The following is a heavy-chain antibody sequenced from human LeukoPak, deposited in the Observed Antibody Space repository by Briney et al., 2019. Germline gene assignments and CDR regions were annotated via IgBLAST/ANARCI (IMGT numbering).Heavy chain of an antibody. Sequence: GASVKVSCKASGYTFTSYDINWVRQATGQGLEWMGWMNPNSGNTGYAQKFQGRVTMTRDNSISTAYMELSSLRFEDTAVYYCVRAMIRGVQGHWGQGTPVTVSS. CDR3: VRAMIRGVQGH. CDR1: GYTFTSYD. V-gene: IGHV1-8*01. J-gene: IGHJ4*02. CDR2: MNPNSGNT. D-gene: IGHD3-10*01.